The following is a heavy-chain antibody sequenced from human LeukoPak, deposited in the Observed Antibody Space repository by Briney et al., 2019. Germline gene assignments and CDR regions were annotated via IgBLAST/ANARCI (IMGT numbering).Heavy chain of an antibody. V-gene: IGHV4-59*01. D-gene: IGHD3-10*01. CDR1: GGSISSYY. CDR2: IYYSGST. Sequence: KASETLSLTCTVSGGSISSYYWSWIRQPPGKGLEWLGYIYYSGSTIYNPSLKSRVTISVDTSKNQFSLKLSSVTVADTAVYYCARDYGSGSPAPDAFDIWGQGTMVTVSS. J-gene: IGHJ3*02. CDR3: ARDYGSGSPAPDAFDI.